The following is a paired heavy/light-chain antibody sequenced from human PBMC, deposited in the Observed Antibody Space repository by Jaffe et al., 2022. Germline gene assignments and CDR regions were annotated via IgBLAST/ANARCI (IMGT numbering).Heavy chain of an antibody. CDR1: GFTFSSYG. J-gene: IGHJ4*02. D-gene: IGHD1-26*01. CDR2: IRYDGSNK. V-gene: IGHV3-30*02. Sequence: QVQLVESGGGVVQPGGSLRLSCAASGFTFSSYGMHWVRQAPGKGLEWVAFIRYDGSNKYYADSVKGRFTISRDNSKNTLYLQMNSLRAEDTAVYYCAKDPSTVGAKRRSGLYYWGQGTLVTVSS. CDR3: AKDPSTVGAKRRSGLYY.
Light chain of an antibody. CDR2: DAS. CDR1: QGISSA. Sequence: AIQLTQSPSSLSASVGDRVTITCRASQGISSALAWYQQKPGKAPKLLIYDASSLESGVPSRFSGSGSGTDFTLTISSLQPEDFATYYCQQFNSYPLLMYTFGQGTKLEIK. CDR3: QQFNSYPLLMYT. V-gene: IGKV1-13*02. J-gene: IGKJ2*01.